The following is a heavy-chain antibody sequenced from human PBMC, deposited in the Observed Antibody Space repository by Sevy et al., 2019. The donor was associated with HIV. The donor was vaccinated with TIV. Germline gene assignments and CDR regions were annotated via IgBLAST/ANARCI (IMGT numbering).Heavy chain of an antibody. Sequence: GGSLRLSCAASGFIFSDYYMSWIRQAPGKGLEWVSYISGSGNTIYYTDSVKGRFTISRDNAKDSLYLQMNSLRAEDRAVYYCGRAGGSWAFRFWGQGSLVTVSS. V-gene: IGHV3-11*01. D-gene: IGHD3-16*01. CDR1: GFIFSDYY. J-gene: IGHJ4*02. CDR3: GRAGGSWAFRF. CDR2: ISGSGNTI.